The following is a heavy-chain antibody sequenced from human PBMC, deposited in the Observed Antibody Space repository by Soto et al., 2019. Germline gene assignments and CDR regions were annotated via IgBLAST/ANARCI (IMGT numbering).Heavy chain of an antibody. J-gene: IGHJ3*02. V-gene: IGHV4-61*01. CDR2: GYYGGST. D-gene: IGHD6-6*01. Sequence: QVQLQESGPGLVKPSETLSLTCTVSGGSVRGGSYYWSWVRQPPGKGLEWVGYGYYGGSTNRNPSLKSRVTISIDTPKNQFSLRLSSVTAADTAVYFCARAYSNSPDAFDIWGQGTRVTVSS. CDR1: GGSVRGGSYY. CDR3: ARAYSNSPDAFDI.